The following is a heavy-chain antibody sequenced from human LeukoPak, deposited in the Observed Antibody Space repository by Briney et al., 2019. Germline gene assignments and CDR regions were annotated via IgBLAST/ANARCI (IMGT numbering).Heavy chain of an antibody. D-gene: IGHD1-26*01. CDR1: GFTFSSNW. V-gene: IGHV3-74*01. CDR3: ARNVGLDS. Sequence: GGSLRLSCAASGFTFSSNWMHWVRQAPGKGLVWVSRINSDGSSTSYADSVKGRFTISRDNAENSLHLQMNSLRAEDTAIYYCARNVGLDSWGQGTLVTVSS. CDR2: INSDGSST. J-gene: IGHJ5*01.